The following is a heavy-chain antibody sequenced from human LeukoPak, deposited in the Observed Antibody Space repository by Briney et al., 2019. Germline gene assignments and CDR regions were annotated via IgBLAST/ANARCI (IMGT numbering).Heavy chain of an antibody. CDR1: GFTFSSYD. V-gene: IGHV3-48*03. D-gene: IGHD6-13*01. CDR2: ITGSGSTI. J-gene: IGHJ4*02. CDR3: ARDRVADSRSWRFDY. Sequence: GGSLRLSCAASGFTFSSYDMNWVRQAPGKGLEWVSYITGSGSTIYYADSVKGRFSISRDNAKNSLYLQMNSLRAEDTAVYYCARDRVADSRSWRFDYWGQGTLVTVSS.